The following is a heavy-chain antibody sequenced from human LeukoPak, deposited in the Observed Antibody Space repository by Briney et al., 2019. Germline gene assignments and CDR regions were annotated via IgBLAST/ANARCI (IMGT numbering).Heavy chain of an antibody. Sequence: SETLSLTCAVSGGSISSSNWWSWVRQTPGKGLEWIGEIYHSGSTNYNPSLKSRVTISVDKSKNQFSLKLSSVTAADTAVYYCARGIAVATDYYMDVWGKGTTVTVSS. CDR3: ARGIAVATDYYMDV. D-gene: IGHD6-19*01. V-gene: IGHV4-4*02. CDR2: IYHSGST. CDR1: GGSISSSNW. J-gene: IGHJ6*03.